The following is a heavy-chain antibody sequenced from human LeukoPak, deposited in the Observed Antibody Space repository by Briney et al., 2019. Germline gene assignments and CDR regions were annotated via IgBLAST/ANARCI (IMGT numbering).Heavy chain of an antibody. Sequence: GGSLRLSCAASGFTFSNYWMTWVRQAPGKGLEWVANIKQDGSEKYYVGSVKGRFTISRDSAKNSLYLQMNSLRAEDTAVYYCARHGGPAVRSFDYWGQGTLVTVSS. D-gene: IGHD4-23*01. CDR1: GFTFSNYW. J-gene: IGHJ4*02. V-gene: IGHV3-7*03. CDR2: IKQDGSEK. CDR3: ARHGGPAVRSFDY.